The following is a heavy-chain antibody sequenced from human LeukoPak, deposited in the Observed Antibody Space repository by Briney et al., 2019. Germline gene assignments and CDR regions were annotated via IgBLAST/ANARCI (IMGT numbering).Heavy chain of an antibody. CDR3: AKTPANWGTN. V-gene: IGHV3-23*01. CDR2: ISVSGGNT. CDR1: GFTFSTYA. J-gene: IGHJ4*02. D-gene: IGHD7-27*01. Sequence: GGSLRLSCAASGFTFSTYAMSWVRQAPGKGLEWVSTISVSGGNTYYADSVKGRFTISKDNSKNTLYLQMNSLRAEDTAVYYCAKTPANWGTNWGQGTLVTVSS.